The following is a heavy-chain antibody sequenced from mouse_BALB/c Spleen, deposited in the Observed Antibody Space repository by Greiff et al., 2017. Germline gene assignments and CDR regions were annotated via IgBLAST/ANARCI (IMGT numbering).Heavy chain of an antibody. Sequence: VQLQQSGAELVRSGASVKLSCTASGFNIKDYYMHWVKQRPEQGLEWIGWIDPENGDTEYAPKFQGKATMTADTSSNTAYLQLSSLTSEDTAVYYCNIAYGNFYAMDYWGQGTSVTVSS. J-gene: IGHJ4*01. CDR2: IDPENGDT. D-gene: IGHD2-1*01. V-gene: IGHV14-4*02. CDR3: NIAYGNFYAMDY. CDR1: GFNIKDYY.